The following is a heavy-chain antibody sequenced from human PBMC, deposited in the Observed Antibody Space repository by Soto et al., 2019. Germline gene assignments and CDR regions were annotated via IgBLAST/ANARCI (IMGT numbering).Heavy chain of an antibody. CDR3: ARAWDF. J-gene: IGHJ1*01. V-gene: IGHV4-30-4*01. Sequence: SETLSLTCTVSGVSVSRDYQWIWIHQPPGKGLEWIGHISYSGSPYYHPSLRSRLSISVDTSKNQCSPKVKSVTAADTAVYYCARAWDFWGQGTLVTVSS. CDR2: ISYSGSP. D-gene: IGHD1-26*01. CDR1: GVSVSRDYQ.